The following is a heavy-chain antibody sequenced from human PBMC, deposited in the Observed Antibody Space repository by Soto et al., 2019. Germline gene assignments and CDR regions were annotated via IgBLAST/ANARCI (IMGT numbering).Heavy chain of an antibody. Sequence: VKVSCKASGGTFSSYAISWVGQAPGQGLEWMRGIIPISETTNYAQKFQGRVTITADESKSTAYMELSSLRSEDTAVYYCARSQGSSTSLEIYYYYYYGMDVWGQGTTVTVS. CDR2: IIPISETT. CDR3: ARSQGSSTSLEIYYYYYYGMDV. D-gene: IGHD2-2*01. J-gene: IGHJ6*02. CDR1: GGTFSSYA. V-gene: IGHV1-69*13.